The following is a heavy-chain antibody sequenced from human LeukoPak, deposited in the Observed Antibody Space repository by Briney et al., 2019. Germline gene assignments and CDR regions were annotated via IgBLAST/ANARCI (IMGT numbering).Heavy chain of an antibody. Sequence: SETLSLTCAVYGGSFSGYYWSWIRQPPGKGLEWIGEINHSGSTNYNPSLKSRVTISVDTSKNQFSLKLTSVTAADTAVYYCARRQTGRSLKFDYWGQGTLVTVSS. J-gene: IGHJ4*02. CDR1: GGSFSGYY. V-gene: IGHV4-34*01. D-gene: IGHD1-14*01. CDR2: INHSGST. CDR3: ARRQTGRSLKFDY.